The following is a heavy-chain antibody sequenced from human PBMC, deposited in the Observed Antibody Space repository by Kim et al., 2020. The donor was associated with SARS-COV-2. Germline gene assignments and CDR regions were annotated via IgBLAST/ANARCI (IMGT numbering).Heavy chain of an antibody. V-gene: IGHV3-23*01. CDR3: AKSDCAGGTCFLINY. J-gene: IGHJ4*02. D-gene: IGHD2-8*02. Sequence: DSVKGRFTISRDNSRNTLFLLMNALRVEDTAIYYCAKSDCAGGTCFLINYWGQGTLVTVSS.